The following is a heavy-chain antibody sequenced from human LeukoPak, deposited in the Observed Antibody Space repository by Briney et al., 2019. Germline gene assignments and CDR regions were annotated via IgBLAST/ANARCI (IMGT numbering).Heavy chain of an antibody. Sequence: AETLSLTCAVSGGYVNRGTFFWTWIRKPPGKGLEWIGYISNSGSTDYHPSLKSRVTISSDTSKTQFTLKLTSVTAADTAVYYGARSPSGYRFDSWGQGTLVTVSS. CDR3: ARSPSGYRFDS. CDR1: GGYVNRGTFF. D-gene: IGHD3-22*01. J-gene: IGHJ4*02. CDR2: ISNSGST. V-gene: IGHV4-61*01.